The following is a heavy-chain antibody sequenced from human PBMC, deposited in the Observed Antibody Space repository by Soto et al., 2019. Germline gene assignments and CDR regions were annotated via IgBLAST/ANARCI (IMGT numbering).Heavy chain of an antibody. D-gene: IGHD3-22*01. CDR2: ISSSSSTI. V-gene: IGHV3-48*01. J-gene: IGHJ5*01. CDR1: GFTFSSYS. Sequence: PGGSLRLSCAAAGFTFSSYSMNWVRQAPGKGLEWVSYISSSSSTINYADSVKGRFTISRDNAKNSLYLQMNSLRVEDTAIYYCAKGEALDSRHPRDSWGHGTLVIVSS. CDR3: AKGEALDSRHPRDS.